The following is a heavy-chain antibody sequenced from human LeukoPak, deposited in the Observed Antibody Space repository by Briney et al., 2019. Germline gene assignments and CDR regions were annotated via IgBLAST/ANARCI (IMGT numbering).Heavy chain of an antibody. CDR1: GFTFSSYG. J-gene: IGHJ6*03. Sequence: GGSLRLSCAASGFTFSSYGMHWVRQAPGKGLEWVAFIRYDGSNKYYADSVKGRFTISRDNSKNTLYLQMNSLRSEDTAVYYCARDPGCSGGSCYYYYYYMDVWGKGTTVTVSS. CDR2: IRYDGSNK. CDR3: ARDPGCSGGSCYYYYYYMDV. V-gene: IGHV3-30*02. D-gene: IGHD2-15*01.